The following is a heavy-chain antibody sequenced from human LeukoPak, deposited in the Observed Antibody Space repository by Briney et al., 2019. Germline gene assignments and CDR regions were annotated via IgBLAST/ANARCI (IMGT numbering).Heavy chain of an antibody. CDR2: ISGSGGST. V-gene: IGHV3-23*01. J-gene: IGHJ4*02. CDR3: AADYGGSQTAY. D-gene: IGHD4-23*01. CDR1: GFTFSSYA. Sequence: GGSLRLSCTASGFTFSSYAMSWVRQAPGKGLEWVSAISGSGGSTYYADSVKGRFTISRDNSKNTLYLQMNSLRAEDTAVYYCAADYGGSQTAYWGQGTLVTVSS.